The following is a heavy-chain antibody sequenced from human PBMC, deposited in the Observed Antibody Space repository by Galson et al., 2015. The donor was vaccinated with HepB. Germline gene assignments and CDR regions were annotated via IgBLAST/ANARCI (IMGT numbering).Heavy chain of an antibody. J-gene: IGHJ4*02. CDR3: AKDPEVGANDY. CDR1: GFSFAAYA. Sequence: SLRLSCAASGFSFAAYAMSWVRQAPGKGLEWVSSISGGGQNTYYADALRGRITISRDNSKNTVYLQMNSLRAEDTAVYYCAKDPEVGANDYWGQGTLVTVSS. V-gene: IGHV3-23*01. D-gene: IGHD1-26*01. CDR2: ISGGGQNT.